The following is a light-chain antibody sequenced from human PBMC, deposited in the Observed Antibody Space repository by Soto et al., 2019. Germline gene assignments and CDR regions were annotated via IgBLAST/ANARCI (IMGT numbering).Light chain of an antibody. Sequence: DNQLTLSPSTLSASVGDRVTLTCRASQSINGWLAWYQQKPGQAPNLLIYKASTLESGVPSRFSGSGSGTEFTLTVSSLQPDDFATYYCHQYHNFPRTFGQGTKVDI. CDR3: HQYHNFPRT. V-gene: IGKV1-5*03. CDR1: QSINGW. J-gene: IGKJ1*01. CDR2: KAS.